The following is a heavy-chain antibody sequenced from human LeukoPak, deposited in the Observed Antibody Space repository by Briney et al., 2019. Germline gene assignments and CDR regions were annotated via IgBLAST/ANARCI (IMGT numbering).Heavy chain of an antibody. J-gene: IGHJ5*02. CDR1: GFTFGTYA. CDR3: ARELAVGGTWFDP. Sequence: GGSLRLSCAASGFTFGTYAMSWVRQAPGKGLVWVSRIKSDGSTTNYADSVKGRFTISRDNAKNTLYLQMNSLRAEDTAVYYCARELAVGGTWFDPWGQGTLVTVSS. D-gene: IGHD6-19*01. CDR2: IKSDGSTT. V-gene: IGHV3-74*01.